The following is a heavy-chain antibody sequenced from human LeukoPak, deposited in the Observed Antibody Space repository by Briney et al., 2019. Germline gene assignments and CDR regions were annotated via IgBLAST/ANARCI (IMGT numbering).Heavy chain of an antibody. CDR1: GFTFSSYV. J-gene: IGHJ4*02. D-gene: IGHD3-10*01. CDR3: ARGSLFGSGNYYNY. V-gene: IGHV3-23*01. CDR2: ISDSGGST. Sequence: GGSLRLSCAASGFTFSSYVMNWVRQAPGKGLEWVSGISDSGGSTYYADSVKGRFTISRDNSKNTLYLQMNSLRAEDTAVYYCARGSLFGSGNYYNYWGQGTLVTVSS.